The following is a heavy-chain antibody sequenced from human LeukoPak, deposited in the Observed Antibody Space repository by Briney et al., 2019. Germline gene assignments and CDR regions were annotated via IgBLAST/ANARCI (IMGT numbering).Heavy chain of an antibody. CDR2: IYYSGST. CDR3: ARAFWGSSGSDAFDI. V-gene: IGHV4-39*07. CDR1: GGSISSSSYY. D-gene: IGHD3-16*01. Sequence: PASTLSLTCTVSGGSISSSSYYRGWIRQPPGKGLEWIGSIYYSGSTYYNPSLKSRVTISVDTSKNQFSLKLSSVTAADTAVYYCARAFWGSSGSDAFDIWGQGTMVTVSS. J-gene: IGHJ3*02.